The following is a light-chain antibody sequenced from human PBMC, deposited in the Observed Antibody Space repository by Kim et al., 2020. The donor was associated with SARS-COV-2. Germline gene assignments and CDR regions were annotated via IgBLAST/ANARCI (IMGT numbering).Light chain of an antibody. V-gene: IGLV3-1*01. CDR2: QDN. CDR1: KLGNKY. J-gene: IGLJ2*01. CDR3: QTWDSTILI. Sequence: SYELTQPPSVSVSPGQTTSITCSGDKLGNKYTSWYQQKSGQTPVLLIYQDNKRPSGIPERFSGSNSGNTATLTISGTQAMDEADYYCQTWDSTILIFVGGTQLAVL.